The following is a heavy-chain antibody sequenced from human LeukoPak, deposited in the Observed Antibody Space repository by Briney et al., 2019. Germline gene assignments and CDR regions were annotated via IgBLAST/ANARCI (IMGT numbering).Heavy chain of an antibody. Sequence: PSETLSLTCTVSGGSISSYYWSWIRQPAGKGLEWIGRIYTSGSTNYNPSLKSRVTMSVDTSKNQFSLSLSSVTAADTAVYYCAGYSSSLFLDYWGQGTLVTVSS. V-gene: IGHV4-4*07. J-gene: IGHJ4*02. CDR3: AGYSSSLFLDY. CDR2: IYTSGST. CDR1: GGSISSYY. D-gene: IGHD6-13*01.